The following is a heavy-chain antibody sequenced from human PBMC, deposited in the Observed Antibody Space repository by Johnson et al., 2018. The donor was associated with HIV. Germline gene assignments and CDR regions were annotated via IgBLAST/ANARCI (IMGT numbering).Heavy chain of an antibody. CDR1: GFTVSSNY. V-gene: IGHV3-66*01. CDR3: ALSTSWSIAFDI. Sequence: VQLVESGGGVVQPGRSLRLSCAASGFTVSSNYMSWVRQAPGKGLEWVSVIYPGGSTYYTDAVQGRFTISRDNSDNTLFLQMNSLRADDTAMYYCALSTSWSIAFDIWGQGTMVTVSS. D-gene: IGHD6-13*01. J-gene: IGHJ3*02. CDR2: IYPGGST.